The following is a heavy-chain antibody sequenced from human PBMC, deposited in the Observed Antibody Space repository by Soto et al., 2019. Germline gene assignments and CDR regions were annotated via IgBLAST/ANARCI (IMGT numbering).Heavy chain of an antibody. V-gene: IGHV4-4*02. CDR2: IYHAGST. J-gene: IGHJ4*02. CDR3: ARGPPIVGNTTPLDS. Sequence: SETLSLTCTFSWGSITNSNWWSWVRLPPAKGLEWIGDIYHAGSTKYNPSLERRVTMSVDTSNNQFALTLTSVTAADAAVYFCARGPPIVGNTTPLDSWGQGTLVTVSS. CDR1: WGSITNSNW. D-gene: IGHD2-21*01.